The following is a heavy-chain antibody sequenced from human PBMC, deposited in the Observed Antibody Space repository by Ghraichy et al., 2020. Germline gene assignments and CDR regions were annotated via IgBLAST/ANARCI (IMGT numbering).Heavy chain of an antibody. D-gene: IGHD3-10*01. CDR2: IGSSGINT. Sequence: GESLNISCAASGFTFGSYAMSWVRQAPGKGLEWVTAIGSSGINTYYADSVKGRFTISRGNSKNTLYLQMNSLRAEDTAVYYCAKGYYYGSGSYFRAEPNYFDYWGQGTLVTVSS. V-gene: IGHV3-23*01. J-gene: IGHJ4*02. CDR1: GFTFGSYA. CDR3: AKGYYYGSGSYFRAEPNYFDY.